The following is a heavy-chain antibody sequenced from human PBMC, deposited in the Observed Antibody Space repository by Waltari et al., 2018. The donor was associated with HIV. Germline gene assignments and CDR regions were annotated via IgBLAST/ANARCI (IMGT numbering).Heavy chain of an antibody. J-gene: IGHJ4*02. CDR2: INGDGSST. CDR3: ARDPSSGASGGY. D-gene: IGHD5-18*01. Sequence: EVQLVEAGGGFVQPGGSLRLSCAASGFTFSNYWLHWVRKAPGKGLVWVSRINGDGSSTSYADSVKGRFTISRDNAKNTLYLQMNSLRAEDTAVYYCARDPSSGASGGYWGQGTLVTVSS. V-gene: IGHV3-74*01. CDR1: GFTFSNYW.